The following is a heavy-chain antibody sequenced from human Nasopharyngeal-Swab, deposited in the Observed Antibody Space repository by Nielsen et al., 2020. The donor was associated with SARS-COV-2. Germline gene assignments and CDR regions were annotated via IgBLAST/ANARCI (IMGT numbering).Heavy chain of an antibody. CDR3: ARVPGGYDSSGYYFDQ. J-gene: IGHJ4*02. V-gene: IGHV3-7*01. CDR2: IKQDGSEK. Sequence: GESLKISCAASAFTFSGYWMNWVRQAPGKGLEWAASIKQDGSEKYYVDSVKGRFTISRDNAKNSLYLQMNSLRVEDTAVYYCARVPGGYDSSGYYFDQWGQGTLVTVSS. CDR1: AFTFSGYW. D-gene: IGHD3-22*01.